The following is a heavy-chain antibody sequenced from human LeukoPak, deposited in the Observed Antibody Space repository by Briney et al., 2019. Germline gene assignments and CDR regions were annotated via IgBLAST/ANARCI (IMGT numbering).Heavy chain of an antibody. Sequence: GGSLRLSCAASGFTFSSFSMSWVRQTPGKGLEWVSDISGSASITKYADSVKGRFIISRDNSKNTLFLQMNSLTAEDTAVYYCATGAASIGWSSHDHWGQGTLVTVSS. V-gene: IGHV3-23*01. D-gene: IGHD2-15*01. J-gene: IGHJ4*02. CDR2: ISGSASIT. CDR3: ATGAASIGWSSHDH. CDR1: GFTFSSFS.